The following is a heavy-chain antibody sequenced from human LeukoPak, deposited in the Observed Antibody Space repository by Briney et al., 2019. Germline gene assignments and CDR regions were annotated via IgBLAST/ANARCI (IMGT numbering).Heavy chain of an antibody. CDR1: GFTLNNAW. CDR3: STYHKGY. Sequence: GGSLRLSCAASGFTLNNAWMNWVRHAPGKGLEWVGRIKSKTDGATTDYAAPVKGRFTISRDDSKNTLYMQMNSLKTEDTAVYYCSTYHKGYWGQGNLVTVSS. J-gene: IGHJ4*02. D-gene: IGHD1-14*01. CDR2: IKSKTDGATT. V-gene: IGHV3-15*01.